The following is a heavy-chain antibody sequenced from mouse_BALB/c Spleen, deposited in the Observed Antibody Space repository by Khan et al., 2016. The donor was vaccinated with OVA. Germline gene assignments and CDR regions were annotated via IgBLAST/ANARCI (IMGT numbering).Heavy chain of an antibody. D-gene: IGHD2-10*01. CDR3: ARPPYFSYVMAY. Sequence: QIQLVQSGPELKKPGETVKISCKASGYTFTNYGMNWVKQAPGKGLKWMGWINTYTGAPTYTDDFKGRFAFSLETSASTAYLQINNLKNEDTATYFCARPPYFSYVMAYWGQGTSVTISS. CDR2: INTYTGAP. V-gene: IGHV9-3-1*01. J-gene: IGHJ4*01. CDR1: GYTFTNYG.